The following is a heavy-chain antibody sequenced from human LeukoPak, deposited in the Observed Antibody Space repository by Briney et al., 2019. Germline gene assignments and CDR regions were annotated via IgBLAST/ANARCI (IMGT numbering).Heavy chain of an antibody. CDR2: IYYSGST. V-gene: IGHV4-31*03. CDR1: GGSISSGGYY. Sequence: PSETLSLTCTVSGGSISSGGYYWSWIRQHPGKGLEWIGYIYYSGSTYYNPSLKSRVTISVDTSKNQFSLELSSVTAADTAVYYCAREAYSPLYYYYYGMDVWGQGTTVAVSS. CDR3: AREAYSPLYYYYYGMDV. J-gene: IGHJ6*02. D-gene: IGHD2-15*01.